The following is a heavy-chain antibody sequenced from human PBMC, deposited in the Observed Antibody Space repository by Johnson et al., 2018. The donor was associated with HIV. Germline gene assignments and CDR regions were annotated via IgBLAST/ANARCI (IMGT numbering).Heavy chain of an antibody. J-gene: IGHJ3*02. CDR1: GFTFSSYG. CDR2: IKQDGSEK. D-gene: IGHD2/OR15-2a*01. CDR3: AKNSAACDI. V-gene: IGHV3-7*01. Sequence: VQLVESGGGVVQPGRSLRLSCAASGFTFSSYGMHWVRQAPGKGLEWVANIKQDGSEKYYVDSVKGRFTISRDNAKNSLYLQMNSLRAEDTAVYYCAKNSAACDIWGQGTMVTVSS.